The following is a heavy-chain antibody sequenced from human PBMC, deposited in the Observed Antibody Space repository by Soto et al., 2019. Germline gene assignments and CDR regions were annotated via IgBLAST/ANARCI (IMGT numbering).Heavy chain of an antibody. CDR1: GFTFSSYG. CDR3: TEVTPCGDRLPCAAYYYGMDV. J-gene: IGHJ6*02. V-gene: IGHV3-30*04. CDR2: ISYDGSNK. D-gene: IGHD2-21*01. Sequence: PGGSLRLSCAASGFTFSSYGMHWVRQAPGKGLEWVAVISYDGSNKYYADSVKGRFTISRDDSKNTLYLQMNSLRAEDTAVYYWTEVTPCGDRLPCAAYYYGMDVWGQGATVTVSS.